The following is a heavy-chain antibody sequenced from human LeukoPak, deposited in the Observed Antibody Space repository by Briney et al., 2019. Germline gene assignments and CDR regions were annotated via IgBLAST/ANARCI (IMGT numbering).Heavy chain of an antibody. Sequence: GGSLRLSCTVSGFTVSSNSVSWVRQAPGKGLEWVSFIYSDSTHYSDSVKGRFTISRDNSKNTLYLQMNSLRAEDTAVYYCARRAGAYSHPYDYWGQGTLVTVSS. V-gene: IGHV3-53*01. CDR2: IYSDST. CDR1: GFTVSSNS. D-gene: IGHD4/OR15-4a*01. J-gene: IGHJ4*02. CDR3: ARRAGAYSHPYDY.